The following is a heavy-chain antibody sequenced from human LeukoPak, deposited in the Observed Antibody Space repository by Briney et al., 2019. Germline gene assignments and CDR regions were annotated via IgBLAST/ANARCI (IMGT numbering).Heavy chain of an antibody. J-gene: IGHJ6*03. CDR3: ARGHSGYDKVYYYYYYMDV. CDR1: GFTFSGYW. V-gene: IGHV3-7*04. CDR2: IEQDGSEK. D-gene: IGHD5-12*01. Sequence: PGGSLRLSCAASGFTFSGYWMSWVRQAPGKGLEWVANIEQDGSEKYYVDSVKGRFTISRDNAKNSLYLQMNSLRAEDTAVYYCARGHSGYDKVYYYYYYMDVWGKGTTVTVSS.